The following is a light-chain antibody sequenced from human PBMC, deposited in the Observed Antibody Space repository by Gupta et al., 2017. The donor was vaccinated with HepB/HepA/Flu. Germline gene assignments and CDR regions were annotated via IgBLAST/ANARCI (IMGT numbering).Light chain of an antibody. Sequence: EVVMTQSQLSLPVPLGQPASISCRSSQSLVYSDGNTYLNWFQQRPGQSPRVLIYKVSNRDSGVPDRFSGSGSGTDFTLKISRVEAGDVGVYYCMQGTHWPWTFGQGTKVEIK. CDR3: MQGTHWPWT. V-gene: IGKV2-30*01. CDR2: KVS. CDR1: QSLVYSDGNTY. J-gene: IGKJ1*01.